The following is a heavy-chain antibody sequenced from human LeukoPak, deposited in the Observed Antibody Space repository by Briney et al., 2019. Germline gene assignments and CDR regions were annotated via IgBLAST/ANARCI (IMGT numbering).Heavy chain of an antibody. CDR2: IKSNADGATT. V-gene: IGHV3-15*07. CDR3: TSHYGSGGF. CDR1: GFSFSNFW. J-gene: IGHJ4*02. Sequence: GGSLRLSCAASGFSFSNFWMNWIRQAPGKGLEWVGRIKSNADGATTDYIAPVKGRFFISRDDSKNMLYLQMSSLQIEDTAMYHCTSHYGSGGFWGQGTLVTVSS. D-gene: IGHD3-10*01.